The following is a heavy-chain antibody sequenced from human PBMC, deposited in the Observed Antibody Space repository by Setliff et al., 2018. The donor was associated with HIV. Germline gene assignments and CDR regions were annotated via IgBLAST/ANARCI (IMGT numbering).Heavy chain of an antibody. V-gene: IGHV4-59*01. CDR3: ARDPGIVPIGYFDL. CDR1: GDSIRSYY. CDR2: IYYTGST. D-gene: IGHD2-15*01. Sequence: SETLSLTCSVSGDSIRSYYWSWIRQPPGKGLEWIGYIYYTGSTNYNPSLKSRVTISVDTSKNQFSLKLGSVTAADTAVYYCARDPGIVPIGYFDLWGRGTLVTVSS. J-gene: IGHJ2*01.